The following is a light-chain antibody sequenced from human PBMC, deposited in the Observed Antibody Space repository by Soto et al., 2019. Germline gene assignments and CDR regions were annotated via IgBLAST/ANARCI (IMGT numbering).Light chain of an antibody. V-gene: IGKV1-5*01. CDR1: QSISAW. Sequence: DIQMTQSPSTLSVSVGDRVTIACRASQSISAWLAWYQQKPGEAPKLLIYGVSTLQSGVPSRFSGSGSGTEFTLTITSLQADDFATYYCQQYHSYSYTFGQGTKLEIE. J-gene: IGKJ2*01. CDR3: QQYHSYSYT. CDR2: GVS.